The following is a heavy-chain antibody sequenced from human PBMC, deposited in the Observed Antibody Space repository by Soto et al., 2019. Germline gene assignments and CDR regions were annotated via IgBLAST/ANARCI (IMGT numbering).Heavy chain of an antibody. CDR1: GDSVSSNSAG. CDR2: TYYKSKWNN. CDR3: SEITWFRGMGG. D-gene: IGHD3-10*01. J-gene: IGHJ6*04. V-gene: IGHV6-1*01. Sequence: SQTLSLTCVISGDSVSSNSAGWNWIRQSPSRGLEWLGRTYYKSKWNNDYALSVKSRITINPDTSKNQFSLHLYSVTPEDTAVYYCSEITWFRGMGGWDKGTPVTVSS.